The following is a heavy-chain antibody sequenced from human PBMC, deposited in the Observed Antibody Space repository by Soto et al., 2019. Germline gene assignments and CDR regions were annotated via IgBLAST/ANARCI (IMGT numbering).Heavy chain of an antibody. D-gene: IGHD2-15*01. CDR2: IIPIFGTA. V-gene: IGHV1-69*13. J-gene: IGHJ3*02. Sequence: SVKVSCKASGGTFSSYAISWVRQAPGQGLEWMGGIIPIFGTANYAQKFQGRVTITADESTSTAYMELSSLRSEDTAVYYCARDLARYCSGGSCLYDAFDIWGQGTMVTVS. CDR1: GGTFSSYA. CDR3: ARDLARYCSGGSCLYDAFDI.